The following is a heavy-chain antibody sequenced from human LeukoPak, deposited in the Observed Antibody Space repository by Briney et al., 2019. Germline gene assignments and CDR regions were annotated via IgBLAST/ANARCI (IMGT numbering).Heavy chain of an antibody. CDR1: GGSISSSNW. D-gene: IGHD2-15*01. CDR2: IYHSGST. CDR3: AREGYCSGGSCYLIH. Sequence: SGTLSLTCAVSGGSISSSNWWSWVRQPPGKGLEWIGEIYHSGSTNYNPSLRSRVTISVDKSKNQFSLKLSSVTAADTAVYYCAREGYCSGGSCYLIHWGQGTLVTVSS. V-gene: IGHV4-4*02. J-gene: IGHJ4*02.